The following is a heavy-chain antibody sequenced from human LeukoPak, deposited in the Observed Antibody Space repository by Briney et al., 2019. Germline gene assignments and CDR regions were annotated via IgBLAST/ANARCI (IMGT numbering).Heavy chain of an antibody. Sequence: GASVKVSCKASGYTFTSYDINWVRQATGQGLEWMGWMNPNSGNTGYAQKFQGRVTMTRNTSISTAYMELSSLRSEDTAVYYCARDFRDIVVVPAASGYNWFDPWGQGTLVTVSS. CDR2: MNPNSGNT. V-gene: IGHV1-8*01. CDR1: GYTFTSYD. CDR3: ARDFRDIVVVPAASGYNWFDP. D-gene: IGHD2-2*01. J-gene: IGHJ5*02.